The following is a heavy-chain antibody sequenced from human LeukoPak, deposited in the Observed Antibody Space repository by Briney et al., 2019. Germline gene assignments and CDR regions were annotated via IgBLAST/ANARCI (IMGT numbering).Heavy chain of an antibody. D-gene: IGHD5-18*01. V-gene: IGHV3-48*02. CDR1: GFTFSTYS. Sequence: GGSLRLSCAASGFTFSTYSMNWVRQAPGKGLEWVSFISTGSSTIYYADSVKGRFTISRDNAKNSLYLQMNSLRDEDTAVYYCARVAERQLWLRSAFDYWGQGTLVTVSS. J-gene: IGHJ4*02. CDR3: ARVAERQLWLRSAFDY. CDR2: ISTGSSTI.